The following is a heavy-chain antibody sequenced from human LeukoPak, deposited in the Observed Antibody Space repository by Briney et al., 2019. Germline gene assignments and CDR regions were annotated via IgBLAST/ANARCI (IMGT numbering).Heavy chain of an antibody. CDR1: GYIFTGYY. CDR2: INPNSGGT. Sequence: ASVKVSCKASGYIFTGYYMHWVRQAPGQGLEWMGWINPNSGGTNYAQKFQGRVTMTRDTSISTAYMELSRLRSDDTAVYYCARGPTIFNAFDIWGQGTMVTVSS. D-gene: IGHD3-3*01. V-gene: IGHV1-2*02. J-gene: IGHJ3*02. CDR3: ARGPTIFNAFDI.